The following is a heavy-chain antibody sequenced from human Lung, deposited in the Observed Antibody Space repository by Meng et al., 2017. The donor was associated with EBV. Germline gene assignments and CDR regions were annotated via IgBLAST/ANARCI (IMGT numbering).Heavy chain of an antibody. J-gene: IGHJ4*02. V-gene: IGHV3-21*01. Sequence: EVQLVESGGGLVKPGGSLRLSCAASGFTFRTYSMTWVRQAPGKGLEWVPSISTSSSNIYYADSVKGRFTISRDNAKNSLYLQMNRLRAEDTAVYYCARDPVNIVATTTFDYWGQGTLVTVSS. D-gene: IGHD5-12*01. CDR1: GFTFRTYS. CDR2: ISTSSSNI. CDR3: ARDPVNIVATTTFDY.